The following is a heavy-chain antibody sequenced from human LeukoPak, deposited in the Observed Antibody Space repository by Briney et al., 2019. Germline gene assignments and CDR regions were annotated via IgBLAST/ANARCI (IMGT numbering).Heavy chain of an antibody. D-gene: IGHD6-6*01. CDR2: IIPIFGTA. V-gene: IGHV1-69*05. CDR1: GGTFSSYA. J-gene: IGHJ4*02. Sequence: SVKVSCKASGGTFSSYAISWVRQAPGQGLEWMGGIIPIFGTANYAQKFQGRVTITTDESTSTAYMELSSLRSEDTAVYYCARGTVARSVITPFDYWGQGTLVTVSS. CDR3: ARGTVARSVITPFDY.